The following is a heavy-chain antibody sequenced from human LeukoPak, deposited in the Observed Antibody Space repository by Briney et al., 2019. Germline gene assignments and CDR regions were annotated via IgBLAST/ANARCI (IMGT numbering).Heavy chain of an antibody. J-gene: IGHJ5*02. CDR1: GGTFSSYA. V-gene: IGHV1-69*13. Sequence: SVKVSCKASGGTFSSYAISWVRQAPGQGLEWMGGIIPIFGTANYAQKFQGRVTITADESTSIAYMELSSLRSEDTAVYYCARGRSDYGDAYWFDPWGQGTLVTVSS. D-gene: IGHD4-17*01. CDR2: IIPIFGTA. CDR3: ARGRSDYGDAYWFDP.